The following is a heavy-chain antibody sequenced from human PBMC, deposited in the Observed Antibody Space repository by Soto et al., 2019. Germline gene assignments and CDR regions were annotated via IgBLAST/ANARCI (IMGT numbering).Heavy chain of an antibody. D-gene: IGHD2-15*01. CDR1: GYTFTGYY. CDR2: INPSGGST. V-gene: IGHV1-46*01. Sequence: ASVKVSCKASGYTFTGYYMHWVRQAPGQGLEWMGWINPSGGSTKYAQNFQGRVTMTRDTSTTTIYMELSSLRSDDTAIYYCAREENCGGGTCYSEYFHRWGQGTLVTVSS. J-gene: IGHJ1*01. CDR3: AREENCGGGTCYSEYFHR.